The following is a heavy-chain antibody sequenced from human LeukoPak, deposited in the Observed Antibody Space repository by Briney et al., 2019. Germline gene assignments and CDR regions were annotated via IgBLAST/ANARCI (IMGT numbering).Heavy chain of an antibody. Sequence: GGSLRLSCAASGFTFSSYAMHWVRQAPGKGLEWVAVISYDGSNKYYADSVKGRFTISRDNSKNTLYLQMNSLRAEDTAVYYCAKDKDSSGYYYGLSAFDIWGQGTMVTVSS. CDR3: AKDKDSSGYYYGLSAFDI. V-gene: IGHV3-30*04. CDR1: GFTFSSYA. CDR2: ISYDGSNK. J-gene: IGHJ3*02. D-gene: IGHD3-22*01.